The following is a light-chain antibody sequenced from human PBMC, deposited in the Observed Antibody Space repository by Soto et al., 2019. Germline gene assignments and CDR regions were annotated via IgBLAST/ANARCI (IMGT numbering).Light chain of an antibody. CDR2: GAS. V-gene: IGKV3-20*01. CDR1: QFVSSRF. Sequence: EIVLPQSPGTLSLSPGESATLLCRASQFVSSRFLAWYQQKPGQAPRLLIYGASSRATGIPDRFSGSGSGTDFTLTITPLEPEDFVVYFCQQYGSSPITFGQGTRLEI. J-gene: IGKJ5*01. CDR3: QQYGSSPIT.